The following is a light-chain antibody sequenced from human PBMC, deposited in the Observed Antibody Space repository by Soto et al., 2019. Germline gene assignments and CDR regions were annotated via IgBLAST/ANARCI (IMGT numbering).Light chain of an antibody. CDR3: QQYDNWPPT. Sequence: EIVLTQSPATLSLSPGERATLSFRASQSIGSNLAWYQQRPGQGPRLLIYGASTRATGIPARFRGSGSGTEFTLNINGLQSEDFVVYYCQQYDNWPPTFGGGTKVDIK. J-gene: IGKJ4*01. CDR1: QSIGSN. CDR2: GAS. V-gene: IGKV3-15*01.